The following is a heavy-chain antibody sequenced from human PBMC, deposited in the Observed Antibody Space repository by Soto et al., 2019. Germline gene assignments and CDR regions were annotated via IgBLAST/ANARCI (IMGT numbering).Heavy chain of an antibody. D-gene: IGHD3-3*01. CDR3: ARAPRYNAFWSDMDV. V-gene: IGHV3-30-3*01. Sequence: GGSLRLSCEASEFTFSSYTMHWVRQAPGKGLEWVAIISYDGSNKYYADFVKDRFTISRDNSKNTLYLQMNSLRPEDTALYFCARAPRYNAFWSDMDVWGQGTTVTVSS. J-gene: IGHJ6*02. CDR2: ISYDGSNK. CDR1: EFTFSSYT.